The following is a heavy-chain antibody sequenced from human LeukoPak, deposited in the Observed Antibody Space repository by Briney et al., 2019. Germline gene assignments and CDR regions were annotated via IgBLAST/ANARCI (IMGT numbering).Heavy chain of an antibody. J-gene: IGHJ6*03. CDR2: IIAIFGTA. CDR1: ASTFRSYA. CDR3: ARAHQFGYYYYYMDV. Sequence: PSVKVSRKASASTFRSYAISWVRQAPGQGLGWMGGIIAIFGTANYAQKFQGRVTITADESTSTAYMELSSLRSEDTAVYYCARAHQFGYYYYYMDVWGKGTTVTVSS. V-gene: IGHV1-69*13. D-gene: IGHD3-10*01.